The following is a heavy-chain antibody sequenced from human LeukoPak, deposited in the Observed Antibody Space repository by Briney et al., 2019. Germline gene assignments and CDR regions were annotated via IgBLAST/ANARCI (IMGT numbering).Heavy chain of an antibody. CDR1: GFPLGSYW. CDR3: ARGTGSYSLSGFDI. D-gene: IGHD1-26*01. J-gene: IGHJ3*02. CDR2: INGDASSY. Sequence: SGGSLRLSCAVPGFPLGSYWMHWVRQAPGERPAWVSRINGDASSYAYADSVRGRFTVSRDNAKNTLYLQMNTLRAEDTAVYYCARGTGSYSLSGFDIWGQGTMVTVSS. V-gene: IGHV3-74*01.